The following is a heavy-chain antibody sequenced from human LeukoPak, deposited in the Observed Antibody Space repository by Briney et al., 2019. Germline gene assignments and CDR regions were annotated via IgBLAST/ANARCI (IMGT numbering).Heavy chain of an antibody. CDR3: ARDMANTIHKPDY. J-gene: IGHJ4*02. CDR1: GFTFSSYG. D-gene: IGHD3-10*01. CDR2: ISGSGGST. Sequence: PGGSLRLSCAASGFTFSSYGMSWVRQAPGKGLEWVSAISGSGGSTYYADSVKGRFTISRDNSKNTLYLQMNSLRSEDTAVYYCARDMANTIHKPDYWGQGTLVTVSS. V-gene: IGHV3-23*01.